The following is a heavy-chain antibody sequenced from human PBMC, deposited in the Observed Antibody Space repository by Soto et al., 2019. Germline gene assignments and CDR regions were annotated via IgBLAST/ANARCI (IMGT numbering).Heavy chain of an antibody. D-gene: IGHD3-3*01. CDR3: ARYDDFWSGYYRRFDP. J-gene: IGHJ5*02. CDR1: GGSISSGGYY. V-gene: IGHV4-31*03. CDR2: IYYSGST. Sequence: PSETLSLTCTVSGGSISSGGYYWSWIRQHPGKGLEWIGYIYYSGSTYYNPSLKSRVTISVDTSKNQFSLKLSSVTAADTAVYYCARYDDFWSGYYRRFDPWGQGTLVTVSS.